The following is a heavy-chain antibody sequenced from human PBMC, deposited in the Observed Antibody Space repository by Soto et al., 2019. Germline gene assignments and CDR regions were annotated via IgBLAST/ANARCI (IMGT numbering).Heavy chain of an antibody. V-gene: IGHV3-73*01. Sequence: EVQLVESGGGLVQPGGSLKLSCAASGFTFSDSAMHWVRQASGKGLEWVGRIRNKANSYATAYAASVKGRFPISRDDSKNAAYLQMNSLKTEDTAVYYCTPYSNYVDYWGQGTLVTVSS. CDR3: TPYSNYVDY. CDR1: GFTFSDSA. J-gene: IGHJ4*02. CDR2: IRNKANSYAT. D-gene: IGHD4-4*01.